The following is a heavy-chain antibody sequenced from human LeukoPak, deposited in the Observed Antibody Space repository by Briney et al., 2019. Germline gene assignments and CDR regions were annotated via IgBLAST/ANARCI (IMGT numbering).Heavy chain of an antibody. CDR2: MQYDGSIK. D-gene: IGHD6-13*01. J-gene: IGHJ4*02. CDR1: GFTFSSYD. V-gene: IGHV3-30*02. CDR3: ARDSIRQQLYYFDY. Sequence: GGSLRLSCAASGFTFSSYDMHWVRQAPGKGLEWVAFMQYDGSIKYYADSVKGRFTISRDNSKNTLYLQMDSLRADDTAVYFCARDSIRQQLYYFDYWGRGTLVTVSS.